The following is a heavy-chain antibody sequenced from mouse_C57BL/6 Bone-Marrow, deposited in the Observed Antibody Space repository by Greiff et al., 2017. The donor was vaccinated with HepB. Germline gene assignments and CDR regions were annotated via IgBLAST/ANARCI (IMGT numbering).Heavy chain of an antibody. Sequence: VQLQQSGPELVKPGASVKISCKASGYTFTDYYMNWVKQSHGKSLEWIGDINPNNGGTSYNQKFKGKATLTVDKSSSTAYMELRSLTSEDSAVYYCARINWGAWFAYWGQGTLVTVSA. CDR2: INPNNGGT. V-gene: IGHV1-26*01. CDR3: ARINWGAWFAY. D-gene: IGHD4-1*01. CDR1: GYTFTDYY. J-gene: IGHJ3*01.